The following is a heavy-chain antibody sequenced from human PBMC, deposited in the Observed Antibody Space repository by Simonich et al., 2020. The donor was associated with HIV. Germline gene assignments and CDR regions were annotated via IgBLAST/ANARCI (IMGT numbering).Heavy chain of an antibody. V-gene: IGHV4-34*01. J-gene: IGHJ4*02. D-gene: IGHD2-2*01. CDR3: ARGFYQRLYYFDY. CDR1: GGWGSGYY. CDR2: INHSGST. Sequence: QVQLQQWGAGLLKPSETLSLTCAVYGGWGSGYYWSWIRQPPGKGLEWIGEINHSGSTNYNPSLKSRVTISVDTSKNQFSLKLSSVTAADTAVYYCARGFYQRLYYFDYWGQGTLVTVSS.